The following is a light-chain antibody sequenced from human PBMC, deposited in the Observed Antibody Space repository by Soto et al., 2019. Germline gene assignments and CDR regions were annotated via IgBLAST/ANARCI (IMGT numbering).Light chain of an antibody. CDR1: QGLVHSDGNTY. CDR3: MQGTHWPIT. CDR2: KVS. V-gene: IGKV2-30*02. J-gene: IGKJ5*01. Sequence: DVVMTQSPLSLPVTLGQPASISCRSSQGLVHSDGNTYLNWFLQRPGQSPRRLIYKVSHRDSGVTDRFSGGGSGTDFALKISRVEAEDIGVYYCMQGTHWPITFGQGTRLEIK.